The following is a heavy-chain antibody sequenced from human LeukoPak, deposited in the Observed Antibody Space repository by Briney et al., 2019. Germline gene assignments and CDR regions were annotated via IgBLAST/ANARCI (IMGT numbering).Heavy chain of an antibody. Sequence: GGSLRLSCAASGFTLSSYAMSWVRQGPGKGLEWVSAISVSGNTYHADSVKGRFTISRDSSKNTLYLQMNSLRAEDTAVYYCARTTGRLRTTLDYWGQGTLVTVSS. V-gene: IGHV3-23*01. CDR2: ISVSGNT. J-gene: IGHJ4*02. CDR3: ARTTGRLRTTLDY. CDR1: GFTLSSYA. D-gene: IGHD4-17*01.